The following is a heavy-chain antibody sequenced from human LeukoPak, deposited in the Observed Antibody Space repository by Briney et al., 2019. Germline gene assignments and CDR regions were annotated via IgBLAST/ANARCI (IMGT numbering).Heavy chain of an antibody. Sequence: GASVKVSCKASGATFSSYAISWVRQAPGQGLEWMGGIIPIFGTADYAQKFQGRVTITADESTSTVYMELSSLRSEDTAVYYCARSAGGVILPGAIHRVYYYYYYMDVWGKGTTVTVSS. CDR2: IIPIFGTA. CDR3: ARSAGGVILPGAIHRVYYYYYYMDV. D-gene: IGHD2-2*02. V-gene: IGHV1-69*13. CDR1: GATFSSYA. J-gene: IGHJ6*03.